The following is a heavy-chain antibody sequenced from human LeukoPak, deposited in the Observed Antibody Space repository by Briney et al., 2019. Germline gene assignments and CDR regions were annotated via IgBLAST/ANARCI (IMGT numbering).Heavy chain of an antibody. CDR3: ATPASNWYRDPFHY. J-gene: IGHJ4*02. Sequence: PGGSLRLSCEASGITLSDYALSWVRQAPGKGLEWVSSISPSGGSTYYAASVRGRFTISRDNSNHTLSLQMNSLRAEDTAFYYCATPASNWYRDPFHYWGQGTLVTVSS. V-gene: IGHV3-23*01. CDR2: ISPSGGST. CDR1: GITLSDYA. D-gene: IGHD6-13*01.